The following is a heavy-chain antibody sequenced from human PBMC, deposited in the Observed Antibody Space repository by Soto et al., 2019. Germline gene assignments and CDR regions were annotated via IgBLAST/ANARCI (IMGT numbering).Heavy chain of an antibody. D-gene: IGHD6-13*01. CDR3: AKDKRDAYSSSWPYSDY. CDR1: GFTFSSYA. CDR2: ISGSGGST. J-gene: IGHJ4*02. Sequence: SLRLSCAASGFTFSSYAMSWVRQAPGKGLEWVSAISGSGGSTYYADSVKGRFTISRDNSKNTLYLQMNSLRAEDTAVYYCAKDKRDAYSSSWPYSDYWGQGTLVTVSS. V-gene: IGHV3-23*01.